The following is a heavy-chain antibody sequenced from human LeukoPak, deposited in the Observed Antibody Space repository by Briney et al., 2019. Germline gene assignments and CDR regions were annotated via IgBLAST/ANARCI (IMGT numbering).Heavy chain of an antibody. CDR1: GFTFSSYA. CDR2: ISGSGGST. D-gene: IGHD6-13*01. J-gene: IGHJ4*02. V-gene: IGHV3-23*01. CDR3: AKESEYGSSWPY. Sequence: PGGSLRLSCAASGFTFSSYAMRWVRQSPGKGLEWVSAISGSGGSTYYADSVKGRFTISRDNSKNTLYLQMNSLRAEDTAVYYCAKESEYGSSWPYWGQGTLVTVSS.